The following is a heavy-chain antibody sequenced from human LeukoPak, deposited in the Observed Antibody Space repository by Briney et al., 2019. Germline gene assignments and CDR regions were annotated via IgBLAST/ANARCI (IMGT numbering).Heavy chain of an antibody. D-gene: IGHD1-20*01. V-gene: IGHV1-24*01. J-gene: IGHJ6*03. CDR1: GYTLTELS. Sequence: ASVKVSCKVSGYTLTELSMHWVRQAPGKGLEWMGGFDPEDGETIYAQKFQGRVTMTEDTSTDTAYMELSSLRSDDTAVYYCARSLNWNHYMDVWGKGTTVTVSS. CDR3: ARSLNWNHYMDV. CDR2: FDPEDGET.